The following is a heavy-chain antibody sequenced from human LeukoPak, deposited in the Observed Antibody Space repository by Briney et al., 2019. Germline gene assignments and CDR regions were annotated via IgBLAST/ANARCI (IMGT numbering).Heavy chain of an antibody. CDR3: ARSDWFDP. CDR2: ISYDGNNK. J-gene: IGHJ5*02. Sequence: TGGSLRLSCAASGFTFSSYGMHWVRQAPGKGLEWVAVISYDGNNKYYADSVKGRFTISRDNAKNTLYLQMNSLRAEDTAVYYCARSDWFDPWGQGILVTVSS. CDR1: GFTFSSYG. V-gene: IGHV3-30*03.